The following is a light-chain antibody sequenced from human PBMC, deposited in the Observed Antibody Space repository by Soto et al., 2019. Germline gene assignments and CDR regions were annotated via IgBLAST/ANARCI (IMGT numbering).Light chain of an antibody. V-gene: IGLV1-44*01. J-gene: IGLJ2*01. Sequence: QSVLTQPPSASGTPGQRVTISCSGSSSNIGSNTVSWYQHLPGAAPKVLIYNTSQRPSGVPDRFSGSKSGTSASLAISGLRSEDEADYYCAAWDDSLSAVVFGGGTQLTVL. CDR1: SSNIGSNT. CDR3: AAWDDSLSAVV. CDR2: NTS.